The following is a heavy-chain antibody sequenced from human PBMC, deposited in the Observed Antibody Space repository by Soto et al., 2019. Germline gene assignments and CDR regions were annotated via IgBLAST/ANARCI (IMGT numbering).Heavy chain of an antibody. V-gene: IGHV3-66*01. Sequence: GGSLRLSCAASGFTVSSNYMSWVRQAPGKGLEWVSVINSGGSTYYADSVKGRFTISRDNAKNTLYLQMNSLRAEDTAVYYCARDRSGDFWSGYYIRYFDLWGRGTLVTVSS. CDR3: ARDRSGDFWSGYYIRYFDL. J-gene: IGHJ2*01. CDR1: GFTVSSNY. CDR2: INSGGST. D-gene: IGHD3-3*01.